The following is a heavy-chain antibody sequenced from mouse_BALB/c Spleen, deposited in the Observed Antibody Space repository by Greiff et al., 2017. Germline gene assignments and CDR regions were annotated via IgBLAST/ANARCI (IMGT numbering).Heavy chain of an antibody. D-gene: IGHD1-1*01. CDR1: GYTFTSYW. V-gene: IGHV1-69*02. J-gene: IGHJ2*01. Sequence: QVQLQQPGAELVKPGASVKLSCKASGYTFTSYWMHWVKQRPGQGLEWIGEIDPSDSYTNYNQKFKGKATLTVDKSSSTAYMQLSSLTSEDSAVYYCAREGVVATKGFDYWGQGTTLTVSS. CDR2: IDPSDSYT. CDR3: AREGVVATKGFDY.